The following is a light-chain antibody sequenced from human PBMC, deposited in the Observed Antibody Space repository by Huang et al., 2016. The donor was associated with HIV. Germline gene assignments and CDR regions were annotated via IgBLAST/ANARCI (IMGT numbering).Light chain of an antibody. CDR3: QQRSNWPRT. J-gene: IGKJ1*01. Sequence: EIVLTQSPATLSLSPGERATLSCRASQRISSYLAWYQQKPGQATRLLICDASSRATGIPARFSGSGSGTDFTLTISSLEPEDFAVYYCQQRSNWPRTFGQGTKVEIK. V-gene: IGKV3-11*01. CDR2: DAS. CDR1: QRISSY.